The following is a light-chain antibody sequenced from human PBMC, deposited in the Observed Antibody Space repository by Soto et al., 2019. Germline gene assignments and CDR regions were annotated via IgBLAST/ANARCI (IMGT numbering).Light chain of an antibody. J-gene: IGKJ5*01. CDR3: QQYNNWPIT. CDR1: QTVGSN. CDR2: GAS. Sequence: EIVLTESPDTLSVFPGERATLSCRASQTVGSNLAWYQQKPGQAPRLLIYGASTRASGTPARFSGSGSVTEVALTISSLQSEDLAVYYCQQYNNWPITCGQGTRLENK. V-gene: IGKV3D-15*01.